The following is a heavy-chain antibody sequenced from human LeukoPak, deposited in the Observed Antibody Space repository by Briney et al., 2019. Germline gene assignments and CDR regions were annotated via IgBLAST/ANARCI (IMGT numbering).Heavy chain of an antibody. J-gene: IGHJ1*01. CDR2: INPDGSST. V-gene: IGHV3-74*01. CDR3: ATYSSLNRREFQY. Sequence: GGSLRLSCAASGFTLSNYWMHWVRQAPGKGLVWVSHINPDGSSTSYADSVKGRFTISRDNAKNTLYLQMNSLRAEDTAVYYCATYSSLNRREFQYWGQGTLLTVSS. CDR1: GFTLSNYW. D-gene: IGHD3-22*01.